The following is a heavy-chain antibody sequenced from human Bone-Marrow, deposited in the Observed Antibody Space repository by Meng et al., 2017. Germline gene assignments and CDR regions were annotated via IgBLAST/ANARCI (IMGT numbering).Heavy chain of an antibody. CDR1: GYTFTSYG. J-gene: IGHJ6*02. CDR3: ARDLASRLSGYYYYYGMDV. V-gene: IGHV1-18*01. D-gene: IGHD6-13*01. CDR2: ISAYNGNT. Sequence: ASVKVSYKASGYTFTSYGISWVRQAPGQGLEWMGWISAYNGNTNYAQKLQGRVTMTTDTSTSTAYMELRSLRSDDTAVYYCARDLASRLSGYYYYYGMDVWGQGTTVTVSS.